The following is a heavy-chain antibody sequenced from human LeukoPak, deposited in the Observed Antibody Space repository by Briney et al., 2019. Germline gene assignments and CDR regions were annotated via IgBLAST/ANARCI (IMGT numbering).Heavy chain of an antibody. D-gene: IGHD4-23*01. V-gene: IGHV3-21*04. CDR2: ISTSSSYI. CDR1: GFTFSSYS. J-gene: IGHJ4*02. Sequence: GGSLRLSCAASGFTFSSYSMNWVRQAPGKGLEWVSSISTSSSYIYYADSVKGRFTISRDNAKNSLYLQMNSLRAEDTAVYYCARSLSTVAPQRYWGQGTLVTVSS. CDR3: ARSLSTVAPQRY.